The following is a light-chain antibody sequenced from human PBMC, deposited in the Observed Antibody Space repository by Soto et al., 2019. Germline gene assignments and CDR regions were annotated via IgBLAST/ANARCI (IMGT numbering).Light chain of an antibody. CDR3: QEAYSFPVT. J-gene: IGKJ5*01. V-gene: IGKV1D-12*01. CDR2: TAS. CDR1: QDISKW. Sequence: DIQMTQSPSSVSASVGDRVTITCRASQDISKWIAWYQQKPGRAPKLLIHTASTIQREVPSRFSVSGSGTDFTLTIRRLKPEDFATYYCQEAYSFPVTFGLGTRLEIK.